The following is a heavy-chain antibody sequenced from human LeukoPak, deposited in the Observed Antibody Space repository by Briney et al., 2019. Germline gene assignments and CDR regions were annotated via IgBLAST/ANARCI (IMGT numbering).Heavy chain of an antibody. Sequence: SETLSLTCTVSGGSISSYYWSWLRQPAGKGLEWIGRIYTSGSTNYNPSLKSRVTMSVDTSKNQFSLKLSSVTAADTAVYYCARGGSDLWYYYYMDVWGKGTTVTVSS. CDR1: GGSISSYY. CDR3: ARGGSDLWYYYYMDV. CDR2: IYTSGST. D-gene: IGHD5-12*01. J-gene: IGHJ6*03. V-gene: IGHV4-4*07.